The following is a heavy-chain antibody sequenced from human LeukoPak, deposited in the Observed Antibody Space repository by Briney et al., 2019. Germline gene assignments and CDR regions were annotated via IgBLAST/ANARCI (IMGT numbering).Heavy chain of an antibody. J-gene: IGHJ4*02. CDR3: ARHIVAAEYYFDY. CDR2: IYPGDSDT. D-gene: IGHD5-12*01. V-gene: IGHV5-51*01. Sequence: GESLKISCKGSGYSFTSYRIGWVRQMPGKGLEWMGIIYPGDSDTRYSPSFQGQVTISADKSISTAYLRWSSLKASDTAMYYCARHIVAAEYYFDYWGQGTLVTVSS. CDR1: GYSFTSYR.